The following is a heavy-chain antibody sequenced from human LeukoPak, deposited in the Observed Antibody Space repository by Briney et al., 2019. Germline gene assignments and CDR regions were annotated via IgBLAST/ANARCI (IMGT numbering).Heavy chain of an antibody. CDR1: GGTFSSYA. J-gene: IGHJ5*02. Sequence: ASVKVSCKASGGTFSSYAISWVRQAPGQGLEWMGRIIPILGIANYAQKFQGRVTITRNTSISTAYMELSSLRSEDTAVYYCATSSPYSYGLFDPWGQGTLVTVSS. D-gene: IGHD5-18*01. CDR3: ATSSPYSYGLFDP. CDR2: IIPILGIA. V-gene: IGHV1-69*04.